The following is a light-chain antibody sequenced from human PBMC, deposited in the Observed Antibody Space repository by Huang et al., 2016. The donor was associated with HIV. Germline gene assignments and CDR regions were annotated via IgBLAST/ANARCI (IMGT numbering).Light chain of an antibody. CDR3: QQYGSPLT. CDR2: GAS. CDR1: QSVSSSY. Sequence: EIVLTQSPGTLSLSPGERVTLSCRASQSVSSSYLAWYQQKPGQAPRLLIYGASSRATVIPDRFSGSGSGTDFTLTISRLEPEDFAVYYCQQYGSPLTFGGGTKVEIK. J-gene: IGKJ4*01. V-gene: IGKV3-20*01.